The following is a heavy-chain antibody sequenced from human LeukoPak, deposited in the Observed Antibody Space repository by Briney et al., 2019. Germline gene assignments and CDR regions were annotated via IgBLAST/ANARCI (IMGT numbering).Heavy chain of an antibody. CDR3: AKDWREAGFGELAAPDGMDV. CDR1: GFTFSSYA. Sequence: TGGSLRLSCAASGFTFSSYAMSWVRQAPGKGLEWVSAISGSGGSTYYADSVKGRFTTSRDNSKNTLYLQMNSLRAEDTAVYYCAKDWREAGFGELAAPDGMDVWGQGTTVTVSS. D-gene: IGHD3-10*01. CDR2: ISGSGGST. J-gene: IGHJ6*02. V-gene: IGHV3-23*01.